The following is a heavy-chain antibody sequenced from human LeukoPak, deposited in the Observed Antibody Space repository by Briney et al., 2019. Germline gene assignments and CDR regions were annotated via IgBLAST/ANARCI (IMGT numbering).Heavy chain of an antibody. D-gene: IGHD6-13*01. Sequence: GASVKVSCKSSGYTFTDYYMHWVRQAPGQGLEWMGWINPNSGGTKYAQKFQGRVTMTRDTSISTAYMELSRLRSDDTAVYYCARGAAADNDAFDIWGQGTMVTVSS. J-gene: IGHJ3*02. V-gene: IGHV1-2*02. CDR1: GYTFTDYY. CDR2: INPNSGGT. CDR3: ARGAAADNDAFDI.